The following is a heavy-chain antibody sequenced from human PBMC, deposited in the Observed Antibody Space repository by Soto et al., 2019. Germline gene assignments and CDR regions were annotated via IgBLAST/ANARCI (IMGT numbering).Heavy chain of an antibody. Sequence: GGSLRLSCAASGFTFSSYSMNWVRQAPGKGLEWVSSISSSSSYIYYADSVKGRFTISRDNAKNSLYLQMNSLRAEDTAVYYCASATGTRKNYFDYWGQGTLVTVSS. J-gene: IGHJ4*02. V-gene: IGHV3-21*01. CDR1: GFTFSSYS. CDR2: ISSSSSYI. CDR3: ASATGTRKNYFDY. D-gene: IGHD1-1*01.